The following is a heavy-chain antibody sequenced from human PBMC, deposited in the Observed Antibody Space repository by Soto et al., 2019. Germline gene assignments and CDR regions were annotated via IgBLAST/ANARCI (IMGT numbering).Heavy chain of an antibody. CDR1: GGSISSGGYS. CDR3: ARAGYSGSYLDY. CDR2: IYHSGST. J-gene: IGHJ4*02. D-gene: IGHD1-26*01. Sequence: TLSLTCAVSGGSISSGGYSWSWIRQPPGKGLEWIGYIYHSGSTYYNPSLKSRVTISVDRSKNQFSLKLSSVTAADTAVYYCARAGYSGSYLDYWGQGTLVTVSS. V-gene: IGHV4-30-2*01.